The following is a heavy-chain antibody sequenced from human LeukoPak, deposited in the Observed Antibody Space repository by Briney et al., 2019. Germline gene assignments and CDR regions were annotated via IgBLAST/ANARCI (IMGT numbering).Heavy chain of an antibody. Sequence: SLRLSCAASGFTFSSYNINWVRQAPGKGLEWVSGTSWNSGSIGYADSVKGRFTISRDNAKNSLYLQMNSLRAEDTALYYCAKGSSGWYGGYFDYWGQGTLVTVSS. CDR3: AKGSSGWYGGYFDY. CDR1: GFTFSSYN. D-gene: IGHD6-19*01. V-gene: IGHV3-9*01. CDR2: TSWNSGSI. J-gene: IGHJ4*02.